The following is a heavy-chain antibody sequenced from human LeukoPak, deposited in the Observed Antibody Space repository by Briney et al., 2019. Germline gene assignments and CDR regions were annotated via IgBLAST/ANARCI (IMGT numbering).Heavy chain of an antibody. CDR3: AKDGKYTTYDTSGYYFDY. Sequence: GGSLRLSCAASGFTFSSYGMHWVRQAPGKGLEWVAVISYDGSNKYYADSVKGRFTISRDNSKNTLYLQMNSLRAEDTAVYYCAKDGKYTTYDTSGYYFDYWGQGTLVTVSS. CDR2: ISYDGSNK. CDR1: GFTFSSYG. V-gene: IGHV3-30*18. D-gene: IGHD3-22*01. J-gene: IGHJ4*02.